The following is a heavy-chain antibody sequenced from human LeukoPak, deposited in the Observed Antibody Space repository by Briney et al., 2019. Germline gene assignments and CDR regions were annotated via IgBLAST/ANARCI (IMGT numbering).Heavy chain of an antibody. J-gene: IGHJ4*02. D-gene: IGHD3-10*01. Sequence: ASVKVSCKASGYTFTSYAMNWVRQAPGQGLGWMGWINTNTGNPTYAQGFTGRSVFSLDTSVSTAYLQISSLKAEDTAVYYCARGLTYSYGSGSYYTPKFDSWGQGTLVTVSS. CDR3: ARGLTYSYGSGSYYTPKFDS. CDR2: INTNTGNP. V-gene: IGHV7-4-1*02. CDR1: GYTFTSYA.